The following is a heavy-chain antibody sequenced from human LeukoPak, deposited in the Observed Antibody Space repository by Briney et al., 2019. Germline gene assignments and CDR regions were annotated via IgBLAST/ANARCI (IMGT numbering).Heavy chain of an antibody. D-gene: IGHD5-24*01. CDR2: IIPIFGTA. Sequence: GASVKVSCKASGGTFSSYAISWVRQAPGQGLEWMGGIIPIFGTANYAQKFQGRVTITADESTSTAYMELSSLRSEDTAVYYCARMKRENDAFDIWGQGTMVTVSS. V-gene: IGHV1-69*13. J-gene: IGHJ3*02. CDR1: GGTFSSYA. CDR3: ARMKRENDAFDI.